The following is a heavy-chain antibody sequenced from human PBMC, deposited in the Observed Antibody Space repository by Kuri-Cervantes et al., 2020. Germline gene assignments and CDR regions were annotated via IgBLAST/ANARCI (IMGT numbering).Heavy chain of an antibody. Sequence: GSLRLSCTVSGGSISSYYWSWIRQPPGKGLEWIGEIKHSGSTNYNPSPSLKSRVTISVDRSKNQFSLKLTSVTAADTAVYYCARNQWFDPWGQGTLVTVSS. D-gene: IGHD1-14*01. CDR2: IKHSGST. J-gene: IGHJ5*02. CDR1: GGSISSYY. CDR3: ARNQWFDP. V-gene: IGHV4-34*01.